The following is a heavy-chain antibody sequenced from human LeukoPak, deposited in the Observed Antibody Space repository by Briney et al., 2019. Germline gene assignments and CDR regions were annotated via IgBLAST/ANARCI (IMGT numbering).Heavy chain of an antibody. CDR1: GFTFSSYS. Sequence: GGSLILSCAASGFTFSSYSMNSVRQAPGKGLEWVSSIRSSSSYIYYADSVKGRFTISRHNAKNSLYLQMNSLRAEDTAVYYCARGRFGSSGFDYWGQGTLVTVSS. D-gene: IGHD3-22*01. CDR3: ARGRFGSSGFDY. J-gene: IGHJ4*02. V-gene: IGHV3-21*01. CDR2: IRSSSSYI.